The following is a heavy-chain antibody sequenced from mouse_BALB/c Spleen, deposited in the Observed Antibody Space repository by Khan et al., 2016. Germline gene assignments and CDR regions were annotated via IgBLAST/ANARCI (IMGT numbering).Heavy chain of an antibody. J-gene: IGHJ4*01. CDR1: GYTFTNYG. D-gene: IGHD2-1*01. CDR2: INTYTGEP. V-gene: IGHV9-3-1*01. CDR3: ASYGNFSAMDY. Sequence: QIQLVQSGPELKKPGETVKISCKTSGYTFTNYGMNWVKQAPGKGLKWMGWINTYTGEPAYADDFKGRFALSLETSARTALLLINNLKNEDTATCFCASYGNFSAMDYWGQGTSFTVSS.